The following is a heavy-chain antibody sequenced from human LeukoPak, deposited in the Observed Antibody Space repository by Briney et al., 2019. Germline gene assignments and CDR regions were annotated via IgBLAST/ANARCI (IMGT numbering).Heavy chain of an antibody. CDR3: ARNVDTAMVRQYYFDY. V-gene: IGHV3-66*01. CDR2: IYSGGST. J-gene: IGHJ4*02. Sequence: PGGSLRLSCAASGFTVSSNYMSWVRQAPGEGLEWVSVIYSGGSTYYADSVKGRFTISRDNSKNTLYLQMNSLRAEDTAVYYCARNVDTAMVRQYYFDYWGQGTLVTVSS. CDR1: GFTVSSNY. D-gene: IGHD5-18*01.